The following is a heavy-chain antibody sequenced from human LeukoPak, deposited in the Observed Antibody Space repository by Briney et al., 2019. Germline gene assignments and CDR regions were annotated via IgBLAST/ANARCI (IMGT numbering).Heavy chain of an antibody. J-gene: IGHJ4*02. CDR1: GGSISSGSYY. D-gene: IGHD5-12*01. CDR3: ARGYSGYDPRLEY. Sequence: PSQTLSLTCTVSGGSISSGSYYWSWIRQPAGKGLEWIGRIYTSGSTNYNPSLKSRVTISVDTSKNQFSLKLSSVTAADTAVYYCARGYSGYDPRLEYWGQGSLVTVSS. CDR2: IYTSGST. V-gene: IGHV4-61*02.